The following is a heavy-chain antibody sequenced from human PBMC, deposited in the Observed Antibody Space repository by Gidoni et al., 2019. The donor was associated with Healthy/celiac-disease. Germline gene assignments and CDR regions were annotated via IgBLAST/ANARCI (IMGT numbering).Heavy chain of an antibody. V-gene: IGHV3-9*01. CDR1: GFTFDDYA. CDR3: AKDMGYAGPAGYFQH. D-gene: IGHD5-18*01. CDR2: ISWNSGSI. Sequence: EVQLVESGGGLVQPGRSLRHSCSASGFTFDDYAMHWVRQAPGKGLEWVSGISWNSGSIGYADAVKGRFTISRDNAKNSLYLQMNSLRAEDTALYYCAKDMGYAGPAGYFQHWGQGTLVTVSS. J-gene: IGHJ1*01.